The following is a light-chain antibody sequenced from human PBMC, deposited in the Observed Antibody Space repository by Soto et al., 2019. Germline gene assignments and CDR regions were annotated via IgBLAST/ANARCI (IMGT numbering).Light chain of an antibody. CDR2: GAS. Sequence: EIVMTQSPATLSVSPGESATLSCRASQSVSNNLTWYQQKPGQPPRLLIYGASTRATGVPGRFSGSGSGTEFTRTISSLQSEDFAVYYCQQYNDWWTFGQGTKVEIK. CDR3: QQYNDWWT. V-gene: IGKV3-15*01. CDR1: QSVSNN. J-gene: IGKJ1*01.